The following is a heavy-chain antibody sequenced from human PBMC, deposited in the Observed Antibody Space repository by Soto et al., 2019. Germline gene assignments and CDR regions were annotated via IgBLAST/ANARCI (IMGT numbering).Heavy chain of an antibody. V-gene: IGHV1-24*01. CDR2: FDPDDGET. Sequence: ASVKVSCKVSGYTLTELSMHWVRQAPGKGLEWMGGFDPDDGETIYAQKFQGRVTMTEDTSTDTAYMELSSLRSEDTAVYYCATKWDCSSTSCYDPDAFDIWGQGTMVTVSS. J-gene: IGHJ3*02. CDR1: GYTLTELS. CDR3: ATKWDCSSTSCYDPDAFDI. D-gene: IGHD2-2*01.